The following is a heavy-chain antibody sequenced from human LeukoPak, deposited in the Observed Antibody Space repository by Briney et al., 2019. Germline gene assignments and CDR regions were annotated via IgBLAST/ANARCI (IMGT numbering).Heavy chain of an antibody. D-gene: IGHD6-13*01. J-gene: IGHJ4*02. CDR1: GGSFSGYY. CDR2: IYHSGST. CDR3: AGQASWSYY. Sequence: SETLSLTCAVYGGSFSGYYWSWIRQPPGKGLEWIGEIYHSGSTNYNPSLKSRVTISVDTSKNQFSLKLSSVTAADTAVYYCAGQASWSYYWGQGPLVTVSS. V-gene: IGHV4-34*01.